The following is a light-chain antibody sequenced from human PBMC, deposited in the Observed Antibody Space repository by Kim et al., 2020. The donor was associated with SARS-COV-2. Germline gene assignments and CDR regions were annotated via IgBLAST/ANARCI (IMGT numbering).Light chain of an antibody. V-gene: IGLV3-21*04. Sequence: APGKTARITCGGNNIGSKSVHWYQQKPGQAPVLVIYYDSDRPSGIPERFSGSKSGNTATLTISRVEAGDEADYYCQVWDSSSDHVVFGGGTKSPS. CDR2: YDS. CDR1: NIGSKS. CDR3: QVWDSSSDHVV. J-gene: IGLJ2*01.